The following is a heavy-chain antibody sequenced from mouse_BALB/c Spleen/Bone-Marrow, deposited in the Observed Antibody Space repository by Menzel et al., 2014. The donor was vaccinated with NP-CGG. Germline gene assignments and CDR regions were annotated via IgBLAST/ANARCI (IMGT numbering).Heavy chain of an antibody. CDR3: ARCWFAY. CDR2: INPSSGYT. Sequence: QVQLKESAAELARPGASVKMSCKASGYTFTSYTVHWVKQRPGQGLEWIGYINPSSGYTEYNQKFKDKTTLTADKSSSTACMQLSNLTSEDSAVYFCARCWFAYWGQGTLVTVSA. V-gene: IGHV1-4*02. CDR1: GYTFTSYT. J-gene: IGHJ3*01.